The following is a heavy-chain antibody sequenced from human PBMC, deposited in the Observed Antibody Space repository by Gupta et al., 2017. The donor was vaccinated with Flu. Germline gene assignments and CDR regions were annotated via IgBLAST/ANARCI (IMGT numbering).Heavy chain of an antibody. CDR1: GLTFRHGW. CDR3: STKGWCGGGCYYDY. J-gene: IGHJ4*02. Sequence: EVQVVESGGGLQTPGGSARLSCEVSGLTFRHGWVRWGRQAPGKGLEWVGRIKSKTDGGTTDYAAPVKGRFTISRDDSTNTVYLQMNSLKTEDTALYYCSTKGWCGGGCYYDYWGQGTLVTVSS. D-gene: IGHD2-21*02. V-gene: IGHV3-15*01. CDR2: IKSKTDGGTT.